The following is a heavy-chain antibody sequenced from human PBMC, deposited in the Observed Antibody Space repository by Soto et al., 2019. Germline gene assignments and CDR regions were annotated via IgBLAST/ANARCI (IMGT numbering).Heavy chain of an antibody. CDR1: GDSISSGGYY. Sequence: VQLLESGPGLVKPSQTLSLPCTISGDSISSGGYYWSWIRHHPGKGLEWIGYISNSGDTYYNPSLQSRLTIPVDTSKNQFSLKLSSVTAADTAVYYCARGYCSGGSGYPISGYWGQGTLVTVSS. CDR3: ARGYCSGGSGYPISGY. J-gene: IGHJ4*02. V-gene: IGHV4-31*03. CDR2: ISNSGDT. D-gene: IGHD2-15*01.